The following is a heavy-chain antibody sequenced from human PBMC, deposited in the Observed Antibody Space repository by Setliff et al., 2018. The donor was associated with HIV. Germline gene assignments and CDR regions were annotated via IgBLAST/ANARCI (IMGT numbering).Heavy chain of an antibody. CDR2: ISSSGNTV. Sequence: PGGSLRLSCTASGFTFSDYEMNWVRQAPGKGLEWVSYISSSGNTVYYADSVKGRFAISRDNAKRSLYLQMNSLRGEDTAVYYCARYLRDGSYNDYWGQGTLVTVSS. V-gene: IGHV3-48*03. D-gene: IGHD3-10*01. CDR3: ARYLRDGSYNDY. J-gene: IGHJ4*02. CDR1: GFTFSDYE.